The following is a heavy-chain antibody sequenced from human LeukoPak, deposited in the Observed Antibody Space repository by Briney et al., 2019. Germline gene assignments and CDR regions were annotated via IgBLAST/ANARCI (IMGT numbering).Heavy chain of an antibody. CDR1: GGSFSGYY. CDR3: AGGPPGYSYGIYYFDY. V-gene: IGHV4-34*01. J-gene: IGHJ4*02. Sequence: KPSETLSLTCAVYGGSFSGYYWSWIRQPPGKGLEWIGEINQSGSTNYNPSLKSRVTISVDTSKNQFSLKLSSVTAADTAVYYCAGGPPGYSYGIYYFDYWGQGTLVTVSS. CDR2: INQSGST. D-gene: IGHD5-18*01.